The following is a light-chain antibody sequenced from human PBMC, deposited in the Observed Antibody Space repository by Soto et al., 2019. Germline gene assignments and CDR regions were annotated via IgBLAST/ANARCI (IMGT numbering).Light chain of an antibody. V-gene: IGLV2-14*01. Sequence: QSALTQPASVSGSPGQSITISCTGTSSDVGGYNYVSWYQQHPGKATTLMIYDVSNRPSGVSNRFSGSKSGNTASLTISGLQAEDEADYYCSSYTSSSTQVFGGGTKLTVL. J-gene: IGLJ3*02. CDR1: SSDVGGYNY. CDR3: SSYTSSSTQV. CDR2: DVS.